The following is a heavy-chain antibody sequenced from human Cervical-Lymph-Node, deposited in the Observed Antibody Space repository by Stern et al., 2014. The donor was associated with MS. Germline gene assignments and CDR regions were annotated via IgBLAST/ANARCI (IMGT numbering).Heavy chain of an antibody. J-gene: IGHJ6*02. V-gene: IGHV1-69*01. D-gene: IGHD3-10*01. CDR2: IIPIFVTP. CDR3: AGETSGSGTFSDAMDV. Sequence: QVQLVQSGAEVKKPGSSVKVSCKASGGTFGSYVISWVRQAPGQGFEWMGGIIPIFVTPNYAHDFQGRVTITADESTRTAYMELSGLRYEDTAVYYCAGETSGSGTFSDAMDVWGQGTTVIVSS. CDR1: GGTFGSYV.